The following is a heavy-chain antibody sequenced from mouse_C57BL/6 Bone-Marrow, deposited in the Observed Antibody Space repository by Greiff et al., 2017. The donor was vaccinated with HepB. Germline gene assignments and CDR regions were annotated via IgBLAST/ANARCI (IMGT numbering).Heavy chain of an antibody. D-gene: IGHD6-2*01. CDR1: GFSLTSYG. V-gene: IGHV2-9*01. Sequence: VHLVESGPGLVAPSQSLSITCTVSGFSLTSYGVDWVRQPPGKGLEWLGVIWGGGSTNYNSALMSRLSISKDKAESQVFSKMNSLQTVDTAMYYGARSLYYGMDYWGQGTSVTVSS. CDR2: IWGGGST. CDR3: ARSLYYGMDY. J-gene: IGHJ4*01.